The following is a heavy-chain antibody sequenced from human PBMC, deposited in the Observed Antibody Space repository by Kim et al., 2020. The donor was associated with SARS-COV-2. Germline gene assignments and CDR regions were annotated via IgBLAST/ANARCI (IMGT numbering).Heavy chain of an antibody. D-gene: IGHD2-15*01. CDR3: AKDHPDIVCRAFAH. Sequence: GGSLRLSCAASGFTFSSYSMGWVRQIQGKGLEWISAISGGSGRTYYSESVRGRFTISRDISENSLFLQMNSLRAEDQVLYYCAKDHPDIVCRAFAHWGQG. CDR2: ISGGSGRT. V-gene: IGHV3-23*01. J-gene: IGHJ5*02. CDR1: GFTFSSYS.